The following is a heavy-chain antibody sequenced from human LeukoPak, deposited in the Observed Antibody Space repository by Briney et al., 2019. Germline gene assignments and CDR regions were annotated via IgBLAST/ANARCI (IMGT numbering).Heavy chain of an antibody. J-gene: IGHJ5*02. V-gene: IGHV4-39*01. CDR1: GGSISSTTYC. Sequence: SETLSLTCTVSGGSISSTTYCWGWICQPPGKGLEWIGSICYSGSTFYNPSLKSRVTLSVDTSKNQFSLKLSSVTAADTAVYYCARTENYIPEHWFDPWVQGTLVTVPS. CDR3: ARTENYIPEHWFDP. CDR2: ICYSGST. D-gene: IGHD5-24*01.